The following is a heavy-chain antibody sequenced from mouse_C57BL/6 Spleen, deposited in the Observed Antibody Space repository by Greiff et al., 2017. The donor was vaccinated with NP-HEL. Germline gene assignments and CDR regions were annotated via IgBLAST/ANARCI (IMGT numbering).Heavy chain of an antibody. CDR3: ARGANYYGSSYGLVRDAMDY. J-gene: IGHJ4*01. CDR2: IYPRSGNT. Sequence: QVQLQQSGAELARPGASVKLSCKASGYTFTSYGISWVKQRTGQGLEWIGEIYPRSGNTYYNEKFKGKAPLTADKSSSTAYMELRSLTSEDSAVYFCARGANYYGSSYGLVRDAMDYWGQGTSVTVSS. V-gene: IGHV1-81*01. D-gene: IGHD1-1*01. CDR1: GYTFTSYG.